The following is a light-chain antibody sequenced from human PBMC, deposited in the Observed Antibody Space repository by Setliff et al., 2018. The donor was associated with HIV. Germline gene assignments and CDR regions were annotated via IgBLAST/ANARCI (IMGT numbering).Light chain of an antibody. CDR2: EVT. CDR1: SSDVGRYNR. Sequence: QSVLTRPPSVSGSPGQSVTISCTGTSSDVGRYNRVSWYQQPPGTAPKLMIYEVTNRPSGVPDRFSGSKSGSTASLTISGLQAEDEGDYYCSSHRSSSYVFGTGTKVTV. J-gene: IGLJ1*01. V-gene: IGLV2-18*02. CDR3: SSHRSSSYV.